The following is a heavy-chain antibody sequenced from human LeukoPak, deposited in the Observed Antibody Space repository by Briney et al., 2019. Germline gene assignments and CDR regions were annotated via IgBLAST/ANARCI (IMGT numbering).Heavy chain of an antibody. D-gene: IGHD3-10*01. Sequence: GGSLRLSCAASGFTFRSYWMSWVRQAPGKGLEWVANIKQDGSEKYYVDSVKGRFTISRDNAKNSLYLQMNSLRAEDTAVYYCARDLVTMVRGVTPKGFDYWGQGTLVTVSS. CDR3: ARDLVTMVRGVTPKGFDY. J-gene: IGHJ4*02. CDR1: GFTFRSYW. V-gene: IGHV3-7*01. CDR2: IKQDGSEK.